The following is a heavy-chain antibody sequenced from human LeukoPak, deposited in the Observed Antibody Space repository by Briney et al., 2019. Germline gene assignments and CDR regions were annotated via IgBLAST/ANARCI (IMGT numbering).Heavy chain of an antibody. CDR2: ISAYNGNT. D-gene: IGHD3-10*01. CDR1: GYTFSSYG. Sequence: PAASVKVSCKASGYTFSSYGISWVRQAPGQGLEWMGWISAYNGNTNYAQKLQGRVTMTTDTSTSTAYMELRSLRSDDTAVYYCAREQGPYYGSGSYYTLFDYWGQGTLVTVSS. J-gene: IGHJ4*02. CDR3: AREQGPYYGSGSYYTLFDY. V-gene: IGHV1-18*01.